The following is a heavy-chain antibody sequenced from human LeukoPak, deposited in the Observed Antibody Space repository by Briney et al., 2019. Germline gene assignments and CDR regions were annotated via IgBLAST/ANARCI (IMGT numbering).Heavy chain of an antibody. CDR1: GFTFSSYS. J-gene: IGHJ4*02. Sequence: PGGSLRLSCAASGFTFSSYSMNWVRQAPGKGLEWVSSISSSSSYIYYADSVKGRFTISRDNAKNSLYLQMNSLRAEDTAVYYCARVWVIGGTARAEKYFDSWGQGTLVTVSS. CDR2: ISSSSSYI. D-gene: IGHD1-7*01. CDR3: ARVWVIGGTARAEKYFDS. V-gene: IGHV3-21*04.